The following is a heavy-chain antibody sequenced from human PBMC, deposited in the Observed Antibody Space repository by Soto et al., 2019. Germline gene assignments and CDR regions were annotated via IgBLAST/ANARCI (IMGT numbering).Heavy chain of an antibody. CDR3: ARDMGYGGNGLDY. V-gene: IGHV4-4*02. CDR2: IYQSGSP. D-gene: IGHD4-17*01. CDR1: GGSISSSNW. Sequence: SDTLSLTCAVSGGSISSSNWWSWVSQPPGKGLEWIGEIYQSGSPNYNPSLKSRVTISVDKSKNQFSLKLNSVTAADTAVYYCARDMGYGGNGLDYWGQGSLVTVSS. J-gene: IGHJ4*02.